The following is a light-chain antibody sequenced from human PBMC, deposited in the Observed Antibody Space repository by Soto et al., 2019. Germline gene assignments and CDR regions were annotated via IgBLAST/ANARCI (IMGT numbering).Light chain of an antibody. Sequence: DIQMTQAPSTLSGSVGARAAITCRASQTISSWLDWYQQKPGKAPKLLIYKASTLKSGVPSRFSGSGSRTEFTLTIRSLQPDDFATYYCQHYNTSSEAFGQGTQLDIK. CDR1: QTISSW. J-gene: IGKJ1*01. CDR3: QHYNTSSEA. V-gene: IGKV1-5*03. CDR2: KAS.